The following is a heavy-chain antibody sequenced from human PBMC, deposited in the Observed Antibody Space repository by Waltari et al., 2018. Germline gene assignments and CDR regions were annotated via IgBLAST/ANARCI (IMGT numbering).Heavy chain of an antibody. CDR1: GYNFATYW. J-gene: IGHJ5*02. V-gene: IGHV5-51*03. Sequence: EVQVVQSGAEVKKPGESLKISCKGSGYNFATYWIAWVRQMPGKGLEWMGIGYPVNSDTRYSPSFQGLVTISADKSISTAYLQWSSVKASDTAMYYCARAGLGSEAWFDPWGQGTLVIVSS. CDR3: ARAGLGSEAWFDP. D-gene: IGHD2-2*03. CDR2: GYPVNSDT.